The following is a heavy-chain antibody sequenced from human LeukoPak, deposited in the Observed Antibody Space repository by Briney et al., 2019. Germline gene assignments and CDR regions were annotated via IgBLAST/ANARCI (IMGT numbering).Heavy chain of an antibody. V-gene: IGHV3-23*01. D-gene: IGHD3-22*01. J-gene: IGHJ4*02. CDR2: ISGSGGST. Sequence: GGSLRLSCAASGFTFSSYAMSWVRQAPGKGLEWVSAISGSGGSTYYADSVKGRFTISRDNSKNTLYLQMNSLRAEDTAVYYCAKDQHPNYYDSSGYFDYWGQGTLVTVSS. CDR1: GFTFSSYA. CDR3: AKDQHPNYYDSSGYFDY.